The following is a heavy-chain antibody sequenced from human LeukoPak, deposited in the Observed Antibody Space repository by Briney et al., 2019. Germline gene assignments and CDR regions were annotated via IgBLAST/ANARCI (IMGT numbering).Heavy chain of an antibody. CDR2: INHSGSP. CDR3: ARGFILNYYDSSGYYFDS. V-gene: IGHV4-34*01. J-gene: IGHJ4*02. Sequence: KPSETLSLTCAVYSGSFSGYYWRWIRQPPGRGLEWIGEINHSGSPNYNPSLKSRVTTSVDTSKNQFSLRLTSVTAADTAMYYCARGFILNYYDSSGYYFDSWGQGTLVTVSS. CDR1: SGSFSGYY. D-gene: IGHD3-22*01.